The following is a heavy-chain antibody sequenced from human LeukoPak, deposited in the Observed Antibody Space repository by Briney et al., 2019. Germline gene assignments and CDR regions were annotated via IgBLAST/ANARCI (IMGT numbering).Heavy chain of an antibody. J-gene: IGHJ6*02. CDR2: IYYSGST. Sequence: KPSETLSLTYTVSGGSISSYYWSWIRQPPGKGLEWIGYIYYSGSTNYNPSHKSRVTISVDTSKNQFSLKLSSVTAADTAVYYCARRIPNHYYYGMDVWGQGTTVTVSS. CDR1: GGSISSYY. V-gene: IGHV4-59*01. D-gene: IGHD2-15*01. CDR3: ARRIPNHYYYGMDV.